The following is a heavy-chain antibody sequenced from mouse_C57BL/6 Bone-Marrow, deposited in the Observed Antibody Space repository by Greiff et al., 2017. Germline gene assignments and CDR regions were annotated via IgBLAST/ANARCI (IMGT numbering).Heavy chain of an antibody. CDR2: IDPEDGET. J-gene: IGHJ1*03. Sequence: EVQLQQSGAELVKPGASVKLSCTASGFNIKDYYMHWVKQRTEQGLEWIGRIDPEDGETKYAPKFQGKATITADTSSNTAYLQLSSLTSEDTAVYYGARGLPPHYYGSSHWYFDGWGTGTTVTVSS. V-gene: IGHV14-2*01. D-gene: IGHD1-1*01. CDR3: ARGLPPHYYGSSHWYFDG. CDR1: GFNIKDYY.